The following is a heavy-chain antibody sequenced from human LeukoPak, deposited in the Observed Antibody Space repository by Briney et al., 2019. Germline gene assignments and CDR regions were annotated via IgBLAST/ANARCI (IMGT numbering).Heavy chain of an antibody. CDR2: ISSSGDTM. J-gene: IGHJ4*02. Sequence: GGSLRLSCAASGFTFSSYAVSWIRQAPGKGLEWVSYISSSGDTMYYADSVKGRFTISRDNAKKSLYLQMNSLRAEDTAVYYCARELLRSRYCPGGSCYIIDYWGQGTLVTVSS. D-gene: IGHD2-15*01. CDR3: ARELLRSRYCPGGSCYIIDY. CDR1: GFTFSSYA. V-gene: IGHV3-11*01.